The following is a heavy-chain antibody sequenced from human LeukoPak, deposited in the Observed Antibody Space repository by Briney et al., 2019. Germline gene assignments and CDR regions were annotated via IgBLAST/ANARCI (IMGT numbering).Heavy chain of an antibody. CDR1: GFTFDDYA. CDR3: AKDFGRGYSFLEHDAFEI. J-gene: IGHJ3*02. D-gene: IGHD5-18*01. CDR2: ISWNSGSI. V-gene: IGHV3-9*01. Sequence: GGSLRLSCAASGFTFDDYAMHWVRQAPGRGLEWVSGISWNSGSIGYADSVKGRFTISRDNAKNSLYLQMNSLRAEDTALYYCAKDFGRGYSFLEHDAFEIWGQGTMVTGFS.